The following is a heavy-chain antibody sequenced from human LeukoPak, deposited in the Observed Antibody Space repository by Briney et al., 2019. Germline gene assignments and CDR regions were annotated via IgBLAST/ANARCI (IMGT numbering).Heavy chain of an antibody. Sequence: SETLSLTCAVYGGSFSGYYWSWIRQPPGKGLEWIGEINHSGSTNYNPSLKSRVTIPVDTSKNQFSLKLSSVTAADTAVYYCARLYYYDSSGYYYSYWGQGTLVTVSS. CDR3: ARLYYYDSSGYYYSY. V-gene: IGHV4-34*01. CDR2: INHSGST. CDR1: GGSFSGYY. J-gene: IGHJ4*02. D-gene: IGHD3-22*01.